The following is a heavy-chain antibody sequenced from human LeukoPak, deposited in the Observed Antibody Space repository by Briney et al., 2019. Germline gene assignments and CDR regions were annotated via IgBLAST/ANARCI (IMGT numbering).Heavy chain of an antibody. CDR2: IYHSGST. D-gene: IGHD3-10*01. V-gene: IGHV4-4*02. Sequence: PSGTLSLTCAVSGGSISSSNWWSWVRQPPGKGLEWIGEIYHSGSTNYNPSLKSRVTISVDTSRNQFSLKLTSVTAADTAVYYCAKSNGYGLVDIWGQGTMVTVSS. J-gene: IGHJ3*02. CDR3: AKSNGYGLVDI. CDR1: GGSISSSNW.